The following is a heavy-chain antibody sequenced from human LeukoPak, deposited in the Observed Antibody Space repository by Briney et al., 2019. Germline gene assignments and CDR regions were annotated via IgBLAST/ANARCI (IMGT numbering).Heavy chain of an antibody. D-gene: IGHD6-19*01. CDR2: IHYSGNT. CDR3: ARGAGLNAFDI. CDR1: GDSVRTNNYY. J-gene: IGHJ3*02. Sequence: SETLSLTCTVSGDSVRTNNYYWSWIRQPPGEGLEWIGYIHYSGNTNYNTSLKSRVTISVDTSKNQFSLKLSSVTAADTAVYYCARGAGLNAFDIWGQGTMVTVSS. V-gene: IGHV4-61*01.